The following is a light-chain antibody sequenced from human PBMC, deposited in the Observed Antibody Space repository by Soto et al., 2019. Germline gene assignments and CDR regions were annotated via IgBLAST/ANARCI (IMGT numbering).Light chain of an antibody. CDR2: AAS. CDR3: QQSYSRT. V-gene: IGKV1-39*01. Sequence: DIQLTQSRSGLSGSVRDMVIIVCRASQSISNYLSWYQQKPGKAPKVLIFAASRLQSGVPSRFSGSGSGTDFTLTISSLQPEDFATYYCQQSYSRTLGQGTKVDIK. J-gene: IGKJ1*01. CDR1: QSISNY.